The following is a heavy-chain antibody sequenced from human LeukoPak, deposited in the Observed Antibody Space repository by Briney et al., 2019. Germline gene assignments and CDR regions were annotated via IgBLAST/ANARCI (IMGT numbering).Heavy chain of an antibody. Sequence: ASVKVSCKASGYTFTSYYMHWVRQAPGQGLEWMGIINPSGGSTNYAQKFQGRVTMTRDTSISTAYMELSRLRSDDTAVYYCARDSDRGVSYWFDPWGQGTLVTVSS. CDR1: GYTFTSYY. D-gene: IGHD3-10*01. CDR2: INPSGGST. CDR3: ARDSDRGVSYWFDP. J-gene: IGHJ5*02. V-gene: IGHV1-2*02.